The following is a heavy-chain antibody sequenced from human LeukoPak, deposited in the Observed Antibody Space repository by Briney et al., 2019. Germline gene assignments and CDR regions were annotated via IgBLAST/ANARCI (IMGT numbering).Heavy chain of an antibody. Sequence: PSETLSLTCTVSGGSISSSSYYWGWIRQPPGKGLEWIGSIYYSGSTYYNPSLKSRVTISVDTSKNQFSLKLSSVTAADTAVYYCARLRGGRDYWGQGTLVTVSS. CDR3: ARLRGGRDY. CDR2: IYYSGST. D-gene: IGHD3-10*01. V-gene: IGHV4-39*07. CDR1: GGSISSSSYY. J-gene: IGHJ4*02.